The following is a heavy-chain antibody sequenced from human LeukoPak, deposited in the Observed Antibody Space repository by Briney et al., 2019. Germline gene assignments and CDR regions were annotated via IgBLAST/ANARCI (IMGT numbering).Heavy chain of an antibody. V-gene: IGHV4-34*01. Sequence: PSETLSLTCAVYGGSFSGYYWSWIRQPPGKGLEWIGEINHSGSTNYNPSLKSRVTISVDTSKNQFSLKLSSVTAADTAVYYCARGGEDIVVVVAAKLYYLDYWGQGTLVTVSS. J-gene: IGHJ4*02. D-gene: IGHD2-15*01. CDR2: INHSGST. CDR3: ARGGEDIVVVVAAKLYYLDY. CDR1: GGSFSGYY.